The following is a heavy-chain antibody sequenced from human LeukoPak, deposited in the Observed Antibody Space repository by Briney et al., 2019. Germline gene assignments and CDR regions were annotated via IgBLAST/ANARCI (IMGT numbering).Heavy chain of an antibody. CDR3: ARDSTYYYDSGSSGPHYFDN. Sequence: GGSLRLSCAASGFTFSNYAMHWVRQVPGKGLEWVSLISSGGTYEYYADSVKGRFTISRDNSKNTLYLQLNSLRAEDTAVYYCARDSTYYYDSGSSGPHYFDNWGQGTLVTVSS. J-gene: IGHJ4*02. D-gene: IGHD3-10*01. CDR1: GFTFSNYA. V-gene: IGHV3-30*01. CDR2: ISSGGTYE.